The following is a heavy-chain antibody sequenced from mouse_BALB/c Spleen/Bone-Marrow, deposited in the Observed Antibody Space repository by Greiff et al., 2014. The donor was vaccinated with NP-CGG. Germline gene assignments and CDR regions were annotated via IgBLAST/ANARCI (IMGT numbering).Heavy chain of an antibody. CDR1: GYTFTDYA. CDR3: ARGNRYDGAWLAY. CDR2: ISTYSGNT. J-gene: IGHJ3*01. Sequence: QVQLQQSGPELVRPGVSVKISCKGSGYTFTDYAMHWVKQSHAKSLEWIGVISTYSGNTNYNQKFKGKATMTVDKSSSTAYMELARLTSEDSAVYYCARGNRYDGAWLAYWGQGTLVTVSA. D-gene: IGHD2-14*01. V-gene: IGHV1-67*01.